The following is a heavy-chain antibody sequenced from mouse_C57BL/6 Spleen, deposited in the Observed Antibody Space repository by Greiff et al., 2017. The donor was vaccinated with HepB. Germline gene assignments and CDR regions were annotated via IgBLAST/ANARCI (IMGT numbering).Heavy chain of an antibody. D-gene: IGHD1-1*01. V-gene: IGHV5-17*01. CDR2: ISSGSSTI. CDR3: ARNYYYYGSSYDAMDY. CDR1: GFTFSDYG. J-gene: IGHJ4*01. Sequence: DVKLVESGGGLVKPGGSLKLSCAASGFTFSDYGMHWVRQAPEKGLEWVAYISSGSSTIYYADTVKGRFTISRDNAKNTLFLQMTSLRSEDTAMYYCARNYYYYGSSYDAMDYWGQGTSVTVSS.